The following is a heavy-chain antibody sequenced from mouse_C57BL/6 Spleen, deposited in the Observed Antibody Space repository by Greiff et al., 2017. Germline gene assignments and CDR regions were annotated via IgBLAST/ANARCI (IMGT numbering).Heavy chain of an antibody. CDR2: IDPSDSYT. CDR1: GYTFTSYW. D-gene: IGHD1-1*01. J-gene: IGHJ3*01. CDR3: ASSIYGSSGFAY. V-gene: IGHV1-50*01. Sequence: QVQLQQPGAELVKPGASVKLSCKASGYTFTSYWMQWVKQRPGQGLEWIGEIDPSDSYTNYNQKFKGKATLTVDTSSSTAYMQLSSLTSEDSAVYYCASSIYGSSGFAYWGQGTLVTVSA.